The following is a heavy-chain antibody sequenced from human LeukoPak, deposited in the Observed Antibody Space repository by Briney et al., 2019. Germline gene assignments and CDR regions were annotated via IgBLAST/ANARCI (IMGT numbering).Heavy chain of an antibody. Sequence: ASVTVSFMSSGYSFISYGFNWVRQAPGQGREWMGWISAYNGDTNYAQKFQGRVTMTTDTSTSTAYMELRSLRSDDTAVYYCARDQGVVSGFGPWGQGTLVTVS. D-gene: IGHD2-15*01. CDR2: ISAYNGDT. J-gene: IGHJ5*02. CDR3: ARDQGVVSGFGP. V-gene: IGHV1-18*01. CDR1: GYSFISYG.